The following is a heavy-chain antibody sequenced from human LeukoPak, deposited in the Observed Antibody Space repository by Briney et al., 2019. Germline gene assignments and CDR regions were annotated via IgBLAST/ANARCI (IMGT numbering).Heavy chain of an antibody. CDR1: GGTFSSYA. CDR2: IIPILGIA. Sequence: SVKLSCNASGGTFSSYAISWVRQAPGQGLEWMGRIIPILGIANYAQKFQGRVTITADKSTSPAYMELSSLRSEDTAVCYCAREEGGYSYGFSGMDVWGQGTTVTVSS. CDR3: AREEGGYSYGFSGMDV. J-gene: IGHJ6*02. D-gene: IGHD5-18*01. V-gene: IGHV1-69*04.